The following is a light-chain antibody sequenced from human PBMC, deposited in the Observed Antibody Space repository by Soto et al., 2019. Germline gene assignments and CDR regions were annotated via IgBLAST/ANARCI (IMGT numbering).Light chain of an antibody. Sequence: DIQMTQSPFSLYASVGDRVTITCRASQSISRDLNWYQQKPGKAPNLLIYAASTLESGVPSRFSGSGSGTDFTLTMNSLQPEDFATYYCQQSYTSPVTFGGGTKVDIK. J-gene: IGKJ4*01. CDR2: AAS. CDR1: QSISRD. CDR3: QQSYTSPVT. V-gene: IGKV1-39*01.